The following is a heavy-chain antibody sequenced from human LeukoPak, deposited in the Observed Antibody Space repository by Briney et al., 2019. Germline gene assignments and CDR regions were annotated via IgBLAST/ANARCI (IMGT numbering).Heavy chain of an antibody. CDR3: AKDLIGFPLFSGFDY. CDR1: GFTFSNYW. D-gene: IGHD2-8*01. J-gene: IGHJ4*02. V-gene: IGHV3-74*01. Sequence: GGSLRLSCAASGFTFSNYWMHWVRQAPGKGLVWVSRISSDESITSYADSVKGRFTISRDNAKNTLFLQMNGLRVEDTAVYYCAKDLIGFPLFSGFDYWGQGTLVTVSS. CDR2: ISSDESIT.